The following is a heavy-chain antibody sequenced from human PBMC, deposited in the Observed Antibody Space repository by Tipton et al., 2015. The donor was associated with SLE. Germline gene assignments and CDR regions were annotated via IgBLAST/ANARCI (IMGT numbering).Heavy chain of an antibody. D-gene: IGHD6-19*01. V-gene: IGHV4-34*01. CDR3: ARLAVADRGY. CDR2: INHSGST. J-gene: IGHJ4*02. CDR1: GGSISSHY. Sequence: TLSLTCTVSGGSISSHYWSWIRQPPGKGLEWIGEINHSGSTNYNPSLKSRVTISVDTSKNQFSLKLSSVTAADTAVYYCARLAVADRGYWGQGTLVTVSS.